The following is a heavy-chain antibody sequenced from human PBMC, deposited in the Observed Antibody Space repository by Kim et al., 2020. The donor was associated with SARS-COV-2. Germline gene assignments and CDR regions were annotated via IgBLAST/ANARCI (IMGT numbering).Heavy chain of an antibody. D-gene: IGHD6-13*01. Sequence: GGSLRLSCAASGFTFSSYAMSWVRQAPGKGLEWVSAISGSGGSTYYADSVKGRFTISRDNSKNTLYLQMNSLRAEDTAVYYCAKGSQQLRGYYYYYYMDVWGKGTTVTVSS. CDR1: GFTFSSYA. CDR3: AKGSQQLRGYYYYYYMDV. V-gene: IGHV3-23*01. CDR2: ISGSGGST. J-gene: IGHJ6*03.